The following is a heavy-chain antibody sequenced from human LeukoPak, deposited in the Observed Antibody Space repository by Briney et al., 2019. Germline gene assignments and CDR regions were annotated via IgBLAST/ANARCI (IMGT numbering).Heavy chain of an antibody. Sequence: GGSLRLSCAASGFTLSDNYISWIRQAPGKGLEWISHISTSGSIIYADSVKGRFTISRDNAKNSLYLQMNSLRAEDTAVYYCARGSSWFDYWGQGTLVTVSS. V-gene: IGHV3-11*04. CDR2: ISTSGSII. CDR3: ARGSSWFDY. J-gene: IGHJ4*02. CDR1: GFTLSDNY.